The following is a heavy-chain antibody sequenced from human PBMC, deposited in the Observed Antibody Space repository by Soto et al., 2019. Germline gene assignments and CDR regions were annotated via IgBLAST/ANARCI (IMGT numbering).Heavy chain of an antibody. D-gene: IGHD3-22*01. J-gene: IGHJ4*02. Sequence: PSETLSLTCAVYGGSFSGYYWSWIRQPPGKGLEWIGEINHSGSTNYNPSLKSRVTISVDTSKSQFSLKLSSVTAADTAVYYCARGPTYYYDSSGYYDFDYWGQGTLVTVSS. CDR3: ARGPTYYYDSSGYYDFDY. V-gene: IGHV4-34*01. CDR1: GGSFSGYY. CDR2: INHSGST.